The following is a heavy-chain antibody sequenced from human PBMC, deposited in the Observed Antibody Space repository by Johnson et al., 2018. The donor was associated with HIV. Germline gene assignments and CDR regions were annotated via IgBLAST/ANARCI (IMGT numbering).Heavy chain of an antibody. CDR1: GFTFSSYA. J-gene: IGHJ3*02. D-gene: IGHD5-24*01. Sequence: AQLVESGGGVVQPGRSLRLSCAASGFTFSSYAMHWVRQAPGKGLVWVSRINSDGSSTSYADSVKGRFTISRDNAKNTLYLQMNSLRAEDTAVYYCAKDKRRDGYNSDAFDIWGQGTMVTVSS. V-gene: IGHV3-74*01. CDR2: INSDGSST. CDR3: AKDKRRDGYNSDAFDI.